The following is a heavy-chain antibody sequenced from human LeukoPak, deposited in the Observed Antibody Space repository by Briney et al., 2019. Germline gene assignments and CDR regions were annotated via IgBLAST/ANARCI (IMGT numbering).Heavy chain of an antibody. J-gene: IGHJ4*02. CDR2: IYYSGST. D-gene: IGHD3-10*01. Sequence: KSSETLSLTCTVSGGSISSYYWSWIRQPPGKGLEWIGYIYYSGSTNYNPSLKSRVTISVDTSKNQFSLKLSSVTAADTAVYYCARTHYGSGSYYNPTFDYWGQGTLVTVSS. V-gene: IGHV4-59*08. CDR1: GGSISSYY. CDR3: ARTHYGSGSYYNPTFDY.